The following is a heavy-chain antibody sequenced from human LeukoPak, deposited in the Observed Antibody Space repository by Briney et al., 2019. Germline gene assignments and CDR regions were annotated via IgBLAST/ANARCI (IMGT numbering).Heavy chain of an antibody. Sequence: GGSLRLSCAASGFTFDDYAMHWVRQAPGKGLEWVSGISWNSGSIGYADSVKGRFTISRDNAKNSLYLQMNSLRAEDTALYYCAKDIRYSYGQSYGMDVWGQGTTVTVSS. CDR3: AKDIRYSYGQSYGMDV. CDR2: ISWNSGSI. CDR1: GFTFDDYA. V-gene: IGHV3-9*01. J-gene: IGHJ6*02. D-gene: IGHD5-18*01.